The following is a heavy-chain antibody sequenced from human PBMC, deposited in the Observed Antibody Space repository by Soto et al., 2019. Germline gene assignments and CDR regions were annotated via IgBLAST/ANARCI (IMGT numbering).Heavy chain of an antibody. CDR1: GSFIGTYC. V-gene: IGHV4-59*01. Sequence: QVQLQESGPGLVRPSETLSLTCTVSGSFIGTYCWSWIRQSPGKGLEWIGYIYDRGTTDYNPSLKSRVTMSVDTSKSQFSLHLNSVTTADTAVYYCAFSWNALAVTTFDYWGQGIQVTVSA. CDR3: AFSWNALAVTTFDY. CDR2: IYDRGTT. J-gene: IGHJ4*02. D-gene: IGHD4-17*01.